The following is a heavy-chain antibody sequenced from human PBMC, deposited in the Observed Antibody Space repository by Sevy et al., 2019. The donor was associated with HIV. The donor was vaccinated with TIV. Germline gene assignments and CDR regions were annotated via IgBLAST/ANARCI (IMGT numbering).Heavy chain of an antibody. Sequence: ASVKVSCKASGYTFTGYYMHWVRQAPGQGLEWMEWINPNSGGTNYAQKFQGRVTMTRDTSISTAYMELSRLRSDDTAVYYCARQGSDVVVPAAILDDWFDPWGQGTLVTVSS. D-gene: IGHD2-2*02. CDR3: ARQGSDVVVPAAILDDWFDP. CDR1: GYTFTGYY. V-gene: IGHV1-2*02. CDR2: INPNSGGT. J-gene: IGHJ5*02.